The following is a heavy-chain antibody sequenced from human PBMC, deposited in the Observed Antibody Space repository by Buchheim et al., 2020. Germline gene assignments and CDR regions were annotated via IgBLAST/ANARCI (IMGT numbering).Heavy chain of an antibody. CDR1: GFTFSSYS. D-gene: IGHD3-22*01. CDR2: ISSSSSYI. V-gene: IGHV3-21*01. J-gene: IGHJ5*02. CDR3: ARDEPHDYYDSSGYYPNWFDP. Sequence: EVQLVESGGGLVKPGGSLRLSCAASGFTFSSYSMNWVRQAPGKGLEWVSSISSSSSYIYYADSVKGRFTISRDNAKNSLYLQMNSLRAEDTAVYYCARDEPHDYYDSSGYYPNWFDPWGQGTL.